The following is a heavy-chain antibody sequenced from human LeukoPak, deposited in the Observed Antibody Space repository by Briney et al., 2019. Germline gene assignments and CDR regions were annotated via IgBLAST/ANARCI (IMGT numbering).Heavy chain of an antibody. J-gene: IGHJ4*02. CDR2: IYPGDSDT. D-gene: IGHD3-3*01. V-gene: IGHV5-51*01. Sequence: GESLRISCKGSGYTFSSYWIGWVRQMPGKGLEWMGIIYPGDSDTRYSPSLQGQVTISVDTSIDTAYLQWSSLKASDTAIYYCARQNDFRLDYWGQGTLVTVSS. CDR1: GYTFSSYW. CDR3: ARQNDFRLDY.